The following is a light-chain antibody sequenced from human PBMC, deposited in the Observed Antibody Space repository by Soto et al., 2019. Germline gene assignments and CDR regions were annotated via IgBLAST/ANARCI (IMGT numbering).Light chain of an antibody. J-gene: IGLJ1*01. CDR3: SSYTSSTTLYV. CDR2: DVS. Sequence: SALTQPASVSGSPGQSITISCTGASSDVGNYNYVSWYQQLPGKAPKLIIYDVSNRPSGVSDRFSGSKSGHTASLTTSGLQAEDEADYYCSSYTSSTTLYVFGTGTKVTVL. CDR1: SSDVGNYNY. V-gene: IGLV2-14*03.